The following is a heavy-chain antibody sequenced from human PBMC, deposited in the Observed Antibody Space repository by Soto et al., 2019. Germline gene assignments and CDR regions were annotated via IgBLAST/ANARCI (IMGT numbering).Heavy chain of an antibody. J-gene: IGHJ4*02. CDR3: ARGGLMTYYFDY. CDR2: IIPIFGTA. V-gene: IGHV1-69*01. D-gene: IGHD2-21*02. CDR1: GGTFSSYA. Sequence: QVQLVQSGAEVKKPGSSVKVSCKASGGTFSSYAISWVRQAPGQGLEWMGGIIPIFGTANYAQKFQGRVTVTADESTSTAYMELSIMRSEDTAVYYCARGGLMTYYFDYWGQGTLVTVSS.